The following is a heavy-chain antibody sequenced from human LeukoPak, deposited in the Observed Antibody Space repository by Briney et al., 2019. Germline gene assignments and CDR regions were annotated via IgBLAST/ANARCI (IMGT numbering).Heavy chain of an antibody. D-gene: IGHD2-2*01. V-gene: IGHV1-18*01. CDR2: ISAYNGNT. CDR1: GYTFTSYG. CDR3: AREYIVVVPAAGRDYGMDV. J-gene: IGHJ6*02. Sequence: ASVKVSCKASGYTFTSYGISWVRQAPGQGLEWMGWISAYNGNTNYAQKLLGRVTMTTDTSTSTAYMELRSLRSEDTAVYYCAREYIVVVPAAGRDYGMDVWGQGTTVTVSS.